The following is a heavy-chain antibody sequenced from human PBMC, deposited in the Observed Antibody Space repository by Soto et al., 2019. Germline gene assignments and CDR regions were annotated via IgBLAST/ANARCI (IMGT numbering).Heavy chain of an antibody. Sequence: NPSETLSLTCTVSGGSISSYYWSWIRQPPGKGLEWIGYIYYSGSTNYNPSLKSRVTISVDTSKNQFSLKLSSVTAADTAVYYCARGSSTPPADYYYMDVWGKATTVTVSS. CDR1: GGSISSYY. CDR3: ARGSSTPPADYYYMDV. J-gene: IGHJ6*03. V-gene: IGHV4-59*01. CDR2: IYYSGST. D-gene: IGHD2-2*01.